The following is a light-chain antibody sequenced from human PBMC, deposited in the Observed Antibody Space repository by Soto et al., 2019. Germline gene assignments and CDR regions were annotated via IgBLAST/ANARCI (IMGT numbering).Light chain of an antibody. V-gene: IGKV1-5*01. Sequence: DIQMTQSPSSLSASVGDRATITCRASQSISSWLSWYQQKPGKAPKLLIFDAFRLEIRVPSRSSGSRSGTEFTLTISSLQPDDYATYYCQQYNSYSPLTFGGGTKVDTK. CDR2: DAF. CDR1: QSISSW. J-gene: IGKJ4*01. CDR3: QQYNSYSPLT.